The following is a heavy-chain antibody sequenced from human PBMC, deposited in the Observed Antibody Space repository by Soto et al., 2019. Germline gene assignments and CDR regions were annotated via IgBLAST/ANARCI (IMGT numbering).Heavy chain of an antibody. CDR3: AGVDSSFDAFDI. D-gene: IGHD6-6*01. V-gene: IGHV4-59*08. Sequence: QVQLQESGPGLVKPSETLSLTCTVSGGSISSYYWSWIRQPPGKGLEWIGYIYYSGSTNYNPSLKSRVTISGDTSKNQFSLQLSCVTAADTAVYYCAGVDSSFDAFDIWGQGTMVTVSS. CDR2: IYYSGST. J-gene: IGHJ3*02. CDR1: GGSISSYY.